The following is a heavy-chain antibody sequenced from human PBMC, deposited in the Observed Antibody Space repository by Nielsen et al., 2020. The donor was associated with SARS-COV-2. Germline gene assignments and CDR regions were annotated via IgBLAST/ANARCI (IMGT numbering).Heavy chain of an antibody. Sequence: SVKVSCKASGGTFSSYAISWVRQAPGQGLEWMGGIIPIFGTANYAQKFQGRVTITADESTSTAYMELSSLRSEDTAVYYCARDRGDIVVVPAAMPYYYYYMDVWGKGTTVTVSS. CDR2: IIPIFGTA. D-gene: IGHD2-2*01. CDR3: ARDRGDIVVVPAAMPYYYYYMDV. J-gene: IGHJ6*03. CDR1: GGTFSSYA. V-gene: IGHV1-69*13.